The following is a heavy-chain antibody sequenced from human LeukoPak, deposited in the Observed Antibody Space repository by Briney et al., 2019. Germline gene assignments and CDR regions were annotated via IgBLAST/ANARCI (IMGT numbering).Heavy chain of an antibody. CDR1: GYTFTDFY. Sequence: ASVRVSCKASGYTFTDFYLNWVRQAPGQGLEWMAWINPFSGATSYAEKFQGRVTMTWDTSISTAYMELLGLRSDATDVYYCATSTVTHTRDPWGQGTLVTVSS. D-gene: IGHD1-1*01. CDR3: ATSTVTHTRDP. J-gene: IGHJ5*02. CDR2: INPFSGAT. V-gene: IGHV1-2*02.